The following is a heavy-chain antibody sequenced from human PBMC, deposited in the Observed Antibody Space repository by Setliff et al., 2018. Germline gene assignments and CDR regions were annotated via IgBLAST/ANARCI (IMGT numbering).Heavy chain of an antibody. CDR3: ARAQAAYNWNYYVLGY. CDR1: GGSFSGYY. CDR2: INYSGST. Sequence: SETLSLTCAVYGGSFSGYYWGWIRQPPGKGLEWIGNINYSGSTYYNPSLKSRVTISVDTSKNQFSLKLSSVTAADTAVYYCARAQAAYNWNYYVLGYWGQGTLVTVSS. D-gene: IGHD1-7*01. J-gene: IGHJ4*02. V-gene: IGHV4-34*01.